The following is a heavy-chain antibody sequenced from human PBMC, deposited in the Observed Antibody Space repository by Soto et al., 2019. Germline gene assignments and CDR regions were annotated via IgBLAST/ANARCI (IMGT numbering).Heavy chain of an antibody. CDR1: GGSISSSSYY. CDR2: IYYSGST. CDR3: ARAEQRYYYYYMDV. Sequence: SETLSLTCTVSGGSISSSSYYWGWIRQPPGKGLEWIGSIYYSGSTYYNPSLKSRVTISVDTSKNQFSLKLSSVTAADTAVYYCARAEQRYYYYYMDVWGKGTTVTVSS. V-gene: IGHV4-39*01. J-gene: IGHJ6*03.